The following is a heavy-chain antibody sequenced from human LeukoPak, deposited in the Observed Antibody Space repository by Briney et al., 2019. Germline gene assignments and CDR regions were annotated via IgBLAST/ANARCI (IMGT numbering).Heavy chain of an antibody. D-gene: IGHD1-26*01. CDR2: MFYTETT. J-gene: IGHJ4*02. V-gene: IGHV4-61*02. CDR1: GGSISSGEYY. CDR3: AATLGAGLDY. Sequence: SQTLSLTCTVSGGSISSGEYYWTWIRQPPGKGLEWIGCMFYTETTNYNPSLKSRVTISVDTSKNHFSLKLSSVTAADTAVYYCAATLGAGLDYWGQGTLVTVSS.